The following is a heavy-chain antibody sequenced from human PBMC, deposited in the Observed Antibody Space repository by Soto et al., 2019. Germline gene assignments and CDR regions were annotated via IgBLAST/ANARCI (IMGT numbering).Heavy chain of an antibody. CDR2: IHCSGATP. J-gene: IGHJ4*01. V-gene: IGHV1-46*01. CDR1: GYTFTNYY. D-gene: IGHD3-16*01. CDR3: ARGGTELATIGSFDY. Sequence: ASVKVSCKASGYTFTNYYMHWVRQAPGQGLEWMGVIHCSGATPTYAQKFQGRVTMARDTSTSTVYVELSSLTSEDTAVYYCARGGTELATIGSFDYWGHGTLVPVSS.